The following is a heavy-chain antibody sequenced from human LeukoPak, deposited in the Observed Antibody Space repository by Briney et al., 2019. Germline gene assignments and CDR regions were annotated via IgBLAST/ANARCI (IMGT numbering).Heavy chain of an antibody. CDR3: ARNTIFGVVIRLHYYYMDV. Sequence: ASVKVSCKTSGYTFTGYYMHWVRQASGQGREGMGWINPNTGATNYAQKFQGRVTMTRDTSISTVYVELSWLRSEDTAVYYCARNTIFGVVIRLHYYYMDVWGKGTTVTVSS. D-gene: IGHD3-3*01. V-gene: IGHV1-2*02. J-gene: IGHJ6*03. CDR1: GYTFTGYY. CDR2: INPNTGAT.